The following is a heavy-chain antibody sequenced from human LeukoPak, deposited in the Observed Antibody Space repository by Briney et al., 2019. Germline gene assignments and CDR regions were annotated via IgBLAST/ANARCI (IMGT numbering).Heavy chain of an antibody. D-gene: IGHD5-12*01. Sequence: SETLSLTCTVSGGSVSSGSYYWSWIRQPPGKGLEWIAYIDYRGSTTYNPSLRSRITISVDTSRNQFSLKLTSVTAADTAVYYCARSRSGYGYEHGAFEIWGQGTMVTVSS. CDR2: IDYRGST. CDR3: ARSRSGYGYEHGAFEI. V-gene: IGHV4-61*01. J-gene: IGHJ3*02. CDR1: GGSVSSGSYY.